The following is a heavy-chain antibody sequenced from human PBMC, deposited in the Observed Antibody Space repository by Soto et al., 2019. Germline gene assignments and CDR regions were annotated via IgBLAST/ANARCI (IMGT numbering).Heavy chain of an antibody. J-gene: IGHJ4*02. D-gene: IGHD6-19*01. CDR3: TKGVLAGTRSYFDY. V-gene: IGHV3-9*01. Sequence: PGGSLRLSCAASGFTFDDFGMHWVRQTPGKGLEWVSGISWSSAGIDYADSVRGRLTISRDNAKNSLYLQMNSLRTEDTALYYCTKGVLAGTRSYFDYWCQGTPVTVSS. CDR1: GFTFDDFG. CDR2: ISWSSAGI.